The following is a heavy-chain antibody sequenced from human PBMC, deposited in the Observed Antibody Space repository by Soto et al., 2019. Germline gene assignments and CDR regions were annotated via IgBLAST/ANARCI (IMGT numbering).Heavy chain of an antibody. V-gene: IGHV2-5*01. CDR2: IYWNDDT. D-gene: IGHD6-6*01. Sequence: QITLKESGPTLVKPTQTLTLTCTVSGFSVSTSGVGVGWSRQPPGKALEWLALIYWNDDTRYSPSLKIRLTITQDTSKNQVVLTMTNMDPVDTATYYCARKIIAARHIDYWGQGTLVTVSS. CDR1: GFSVSTSGVG. J-gene: IGHJ4*02. CDR3: ARKIIAARHIDY.